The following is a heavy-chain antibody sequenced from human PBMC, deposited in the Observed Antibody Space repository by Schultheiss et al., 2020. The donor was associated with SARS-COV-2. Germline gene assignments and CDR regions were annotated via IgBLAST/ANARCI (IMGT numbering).Heavy chain of an antibody. J-gene: IGHJ6*02. Sequence: SQTLSLTCTVSGGSISSYYWSWIRQPAGKGLEWIGRIYTSGSTNYNPSLKSRVTISVDTSKNQFSLKLSSVTAADTAVYYCARGGRGDYDILTGYYWGLDVWGQGTTVTVSS. CDR1: GGSISSYY. V-gene: IGHV4-4*07. CDR2: IYTSGST. CDR3: ARGGRGDYDILTGYYWGLDV. D-gene: IGHD3-9*01.